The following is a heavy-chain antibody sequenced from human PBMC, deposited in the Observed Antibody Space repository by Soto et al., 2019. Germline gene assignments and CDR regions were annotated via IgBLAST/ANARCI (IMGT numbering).Heavy chain of an antibody. CDR1: GFTFSTYA. D-gene: IGHD3-10*01. V-gene: IGHV3-53*01. CDR3: ARDSFRSDAFDI. Sequence: PGGSLRLSCAASGFTFSTYAMSWVRQAPGKGLEWVSVIYSGGSTYYADSVKGRFTISRDNSKNTLYLQMNSLRAEDTAVYYCARDSFRSDAFDIWGQGTMVTVSS. CDR2: IYSGGST. J-gene: IGHJ3*02.